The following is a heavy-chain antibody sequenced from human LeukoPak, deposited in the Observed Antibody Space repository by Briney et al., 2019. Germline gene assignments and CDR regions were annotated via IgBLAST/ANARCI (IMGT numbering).Heavy chain of an antibody. CDR2: INAGNGNT. CDR1: GYTFTSYA. J-gene: IGHJ4*02. Sequence: ASVKVSCKASGYTFTSYAMHWVRQAPGQRLEWMGWINAGNGNTKYSQKFQGRVTITRDTSASTAYMELSSPRSEDTAVYYCARAGPTVTDFDYWGQGTLVTVSS. CDR3: ARAGPTVTDFDY. D-gene: IGHD4-17*01. V-gene: IGHV1-3*01.